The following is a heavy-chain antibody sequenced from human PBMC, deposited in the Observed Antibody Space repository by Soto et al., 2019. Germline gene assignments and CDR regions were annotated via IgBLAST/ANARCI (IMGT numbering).Heavy chain of an antibody. V-gene: IGHV4-39*01. CDR2: IYYSGST. J-gene: IGHJ2*01. CDR3: ARHEGERTTILAPGYFDL. D-gene: IGHD3-9*01. Sequence: QLQLQESGPGLVKPSETLSLTCTVSGGSISSSTYYWGWIRQPPGKGLESIGTIYYSGSTYYNPSLRSRVPLSVDRSGNQFSLKLSSVTAADTAVYYCARHEGERTTILAPGYFDLWGRGTLVTVSS. CDR1: GGSISSSTYY.